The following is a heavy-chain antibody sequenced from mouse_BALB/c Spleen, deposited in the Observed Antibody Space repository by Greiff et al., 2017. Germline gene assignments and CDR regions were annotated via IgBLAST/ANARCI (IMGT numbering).Heavy chain of an antibody. J-gene: IGHJ2*01. V-gene: IGHV5-12-2*01. D-gene: IGHD2-1*01. CDR1: GFTFSSYT. CDR3: ARRGNYVNYFDY. Sequence: EVKLMESGGGLVQPGGSLKLSCAASGFTFSSYTMSWVRQTPEKRLEWVAYISNGGGSTYYPDTVKGRFTISRDNAKNTLYLQMSSLKSEDTAMYYCARRGNYVNYFDYWGQGTTLTVSS. CDR2: ISNGGGST.